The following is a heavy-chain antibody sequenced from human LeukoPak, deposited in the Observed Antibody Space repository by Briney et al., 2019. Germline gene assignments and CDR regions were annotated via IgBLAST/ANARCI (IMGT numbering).Heavy chain of an antibody. CDR1: GGSISSGSYY. V-gene: IGHV4-61*02. Sequence: SQTLSLTCTVSGGSISSGSYYWSWIRQPARKGLEWIGRIYTSGSTNYNPSLKSRVTISVDTSKNQFSLALSSVTAADTAVYYCAKSSSGSPWIDYWGQGTLVTVSA. CDR2: IYTSGST. CDR3: AKSSSGSPWIDY. D-gene: IGHD1-26*01. J-gene: IGHJ4*02.